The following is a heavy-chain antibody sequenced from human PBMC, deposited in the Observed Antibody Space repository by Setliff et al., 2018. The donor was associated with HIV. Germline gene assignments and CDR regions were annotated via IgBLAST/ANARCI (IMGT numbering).Heavy chain of an antibody. J-gene: IGHJ3*02. Sequence: SETLSLTCAVSGASISDVIWWSWVRHSPGKGLEWIGEMYHSGTTNYNPSLKSRVTISLDKSKNQLSLNLDSVTAVDTAVYYCARTVPYSSNQDAFDIWGQGTMVTV. D-gene: IGHD4-4*01. V-gene: IGHV4-4*02. CDR2: MYHSGTT. CDR1: GASISDVIW. CDR3: ARTVPYSSNQDAFDI.